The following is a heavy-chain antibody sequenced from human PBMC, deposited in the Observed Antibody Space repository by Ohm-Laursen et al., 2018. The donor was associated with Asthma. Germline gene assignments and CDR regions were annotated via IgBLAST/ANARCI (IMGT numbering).Heavy chain of an antibody. CDR1: GGSISSFY. V-gene: IGHV4-59*06. D-gene: IGHD3-22*01. J-gene: IGHJ4*02. CDR2: IYYSGIT. Sequence: SDTLSLTCTVSGGSISSFYWSWIRQPPGKGLEWIGYIYYSGITYSNPSLRSRVSISVDTSKNQFSLKLSPVTAADTAVYYCARGTFYYESTGYYFFDHWGQGVLVTVSS. CDR3: ARGTFYYESTGYYFFDH.